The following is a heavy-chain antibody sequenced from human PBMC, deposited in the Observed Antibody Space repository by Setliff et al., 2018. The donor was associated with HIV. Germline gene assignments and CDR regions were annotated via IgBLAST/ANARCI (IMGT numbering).Heavy chain of an antibody. CDR2: ISTGSDAT. V-gene: IGHV3-48*04. D-gene: IGHD6-19*01. Sequence: PGGSLRLSCAASGFTFSRSDMSWVRQAPGKGLEWVSYISTGSDATYYADSVKGRLTISRDNPKNSLYLQMNSLRVEDTAVYYCARTSIVVAGNDYWGQGTLVTVSS. CDR1: GFTFSRSD. J-gene: IGHJ4*02. CDR3: ARTSIVVAGNDY.